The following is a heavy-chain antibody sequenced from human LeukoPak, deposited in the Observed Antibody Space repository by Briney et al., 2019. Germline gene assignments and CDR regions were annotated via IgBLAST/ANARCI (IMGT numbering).Heavy chain of an antibody. CDR2: ISTYNGDT. CDR1: GYTFTTYG. CDR3: ALIPYCTTATCYYFDF. J-gene: IGHJ4*02. Sequence: ASVKVSCKASGYTFTTYGISWVRQAPGQGLEWMGWISTYNGDTNYAQKLQGRVTMTADTSTSTTYMELRSLRSDDTAVYYCALIPYCTTATCYYFDFWGQGTLVTVSS. D-gene: IGHD2-2*01. V-gene: IGHV1-18*01.